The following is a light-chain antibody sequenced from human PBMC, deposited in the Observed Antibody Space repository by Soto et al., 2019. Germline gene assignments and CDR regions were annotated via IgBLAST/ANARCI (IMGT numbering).Light chain of an antibody. J-gene: IGKJ2*01. CDR2: DAS. CDR1: QSITNC. V-gene: IGKV1-5*03. CDR3: QQHNPYSPYT. Sequence: DIQMTQSPSTLSASVGDKVTITCRASQSITNCLAWYQQKPGKAPKLLLFDASSLRSGVPSRFSGSGSGTEFTLTVSSLQPEDFATYYCQQHNPYSPYTFDQGTKLEIK.